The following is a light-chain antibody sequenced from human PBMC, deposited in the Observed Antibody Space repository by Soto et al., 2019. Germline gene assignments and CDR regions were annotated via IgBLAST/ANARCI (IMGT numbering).Light chain of an antibody. V-gene: IGLV2-23*01. CDR2: EGS. Sequence: QSALTQPASVSGSPGQSITISCTGTSSDVGSYNLVSWYQQHPGKAPKLMIYEGSKRPSGVSNRFSGSKSGNTASLTITGLQAEDEADYYCCSYAGSSTPYYVFGPGTKLTVL. CDR3: CSYAGSSTPYYV. J-gene: IGLJ1*01. CDR1: SSDVGSYNL.